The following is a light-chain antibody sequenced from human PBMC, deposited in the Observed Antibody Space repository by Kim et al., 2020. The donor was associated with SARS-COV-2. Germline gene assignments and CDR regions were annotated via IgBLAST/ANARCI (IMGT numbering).Light chain of an antibody. CDR1: QSVTSNY. CDR3: QQYDSSPPIT. V-gene: IGKV3-20*01. Sequence: PGERAPLSCRASQSVTSNYLAWYQQTPGQAPRLLIYGASNRATGIPDRFSGSGSGRDFTLTISRLEPEDFAVYYCQQYDSSPPITFGQGTRLEIK. J-gene: IGKJ5*01. CDR2: GAS.